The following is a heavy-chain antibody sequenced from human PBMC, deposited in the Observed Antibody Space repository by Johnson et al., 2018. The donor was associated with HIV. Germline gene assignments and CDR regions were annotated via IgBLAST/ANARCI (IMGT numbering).Heavy chain of an antibody. CDR3: ARLTEYYYDGSGREAMQKNDAFDI. CDR2: INWNGGST. Sequence: EVQLVESGGGVVRPGGSLRLSCAASGFTFDDYGMSWVRQAPGKGLEWVSGINWNGGSTGYADSVKGRFSISRDKTKTSLYLQMNSLIAEDTAVYYCARLTEYYYDGSGREAMQKNDAFDIWGQGTMVTVSS. D-gene: IGHD3-22*01. CDR1: GFTFDDYG. V-gene: IGHV3-20*04. J-gene: IGHJ3*02.